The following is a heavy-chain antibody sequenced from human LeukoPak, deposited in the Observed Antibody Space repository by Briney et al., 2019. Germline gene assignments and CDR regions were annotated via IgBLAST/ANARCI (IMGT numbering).Heavy chain of an antibody. Sequence: GGSLRLSCAASGFTFSTYSMNWVRQAPGKGLEWVSSISSSSSYIYYADSVKGRFTISRDNAKNSLYLQMNSLRAEDTAVYYCARSRGVAVAFFDYWGQGTLVTVSS. CDR1: GFTFSTYS. CDR2: ISSSSSYI. J-gene: IGHJ4*02. D-gene: IGHD6-19*01. V-gene: IGHV3-21*01. CDR3: ARSRGVAVAFFDY.